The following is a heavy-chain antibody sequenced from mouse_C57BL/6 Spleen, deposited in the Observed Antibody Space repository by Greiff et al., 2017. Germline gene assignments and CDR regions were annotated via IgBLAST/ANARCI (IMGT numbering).Heavy chain of an antibody. CDR3: ARHEDRSYDGYSSYAMDY. CDR2: FYPGSGSI. Sequence: QVQLQQSGAELVKPGASVKLSCKASGYTFTEYTIHWVKQRSGQGLEWIGWFYPGSGSIKYNEKFKDKATLTADKSSSTVYMELSRLTSEDSAVYFCARHEDRSYDGYSSYAMDYWGQGTSVTVSS. D-gene: IGHD2-3*01. V-gene: IGHV1-62-2*01. J-gene: IGHJ4*01. CDR1: GYTFTEYT.